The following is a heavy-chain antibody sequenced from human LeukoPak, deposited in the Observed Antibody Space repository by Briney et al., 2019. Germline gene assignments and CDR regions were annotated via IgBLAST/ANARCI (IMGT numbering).Heavy chain of an antibody. V-gene: IGHV1-2*02. D-gene: IGHD6-19*01. Sequence: ASVKVSCKASGYTFTGYYMHWVRQAPGQGLEWMGWINPNSGGTNYAQKFQGRVTMTRDTFISTAYMELSRLRSDDTAVYYCARSSSGWSLYYYYYMDVWGKGTTVTISS. CDR1: GYTFTGYY. J-gene: IGHJ6*03. CDR3: ARSSSGWSLYYYYYMDV. CDR2: INPNSGGT.